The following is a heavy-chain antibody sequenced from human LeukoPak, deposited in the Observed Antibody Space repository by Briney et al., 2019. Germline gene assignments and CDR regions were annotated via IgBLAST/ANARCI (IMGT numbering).Heavy chain of an antibody. J-gene: IGHJ4*02. V-gene: IGHV4-30-4*01. Sequence: SQTLSLTCTVSGGSISSGDYYWGWIRQPPGKGLEWIEYIYYSGSTYYNPSLKRRVTISVDTSKNQFSLKLSSVTAADTAVYYCARDSSGWYSDYWGQGTLVTVSS. D-gene: IGHD6-19*01. CDR2: IYYSGST. CDR3: ARDSSGWYSDY. CDR1: GGSISSGDYY.